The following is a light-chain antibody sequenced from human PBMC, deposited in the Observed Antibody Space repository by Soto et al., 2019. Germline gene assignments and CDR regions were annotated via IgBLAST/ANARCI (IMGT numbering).Light chain of an antibody. J-gene: IGLJ1*01. CDR2: DVS. V-gene: IGLV2-11*01. CDR1: SSDVGTYNY. CDR3: CSYAGSYIFV. Sequence: LIQPRSVSGSPGQSVTISCTGTSSDVGTYNYVSWYRQHPGKAPKLMISDVSKRPSGVPDRFSGSKSDNTASLTISGLQAEDEGDYYCCSYAGSYIFVFGTGTKVTVL.